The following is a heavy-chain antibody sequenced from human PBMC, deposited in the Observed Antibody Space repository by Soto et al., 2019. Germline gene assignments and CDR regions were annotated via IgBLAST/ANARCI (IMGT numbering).Heavy chain of an antibody. CDR3: ARHETEYYDFWSGSNYFDY. V-gene: IGHV3-66*04. CDR1: GFTVSSNY. CDR2: IYSGGST. D-gene: IGHD3-3*01. J-gene: IGHJ4*02. Sequence: EVQLVESGGGLVQPGGSLRLSCAASGFTVSSNYMSWVRQAPGKGLEWVSVIYSGGSTYYADSVKGRFTISRDNSKNTLYLQMNSLRAEDTAVYYCARHETEYYDFWSGSNYFDYWGQGILVTVSS.